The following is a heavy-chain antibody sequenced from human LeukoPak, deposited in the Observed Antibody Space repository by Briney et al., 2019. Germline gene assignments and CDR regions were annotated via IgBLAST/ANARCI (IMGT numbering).Heavy chain of an antibody. CDR3: AKVRVGATIDD. CDR1: GFTFRSYA. D-gene: IGHD1-26*01. Sequence: GGSLRLACVASGFTFRSYAMNWVRQAPGRGLEWVSGISESGVGSNYADSVKGRFTTSRDNSKNTLYLQMNSLRAEDTAVYYCAKVRVGATIDDWGQGTLVTVSS. J-gene: IGHJ4*02. V-gene: IGHV3-23*01. CDR2: ISESGVGS.